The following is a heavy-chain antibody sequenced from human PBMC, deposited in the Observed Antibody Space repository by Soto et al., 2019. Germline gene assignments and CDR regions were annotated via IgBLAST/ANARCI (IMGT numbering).Heavy chain of an antibody. CDR2: ISSSGSYT. J-gene: IGHJ6*02. Sequence: GGSLRLSCAASGFSFRSYDMTLVRQAPGKGLDWVSCISSSGSYTHYADSVMGRFTISRDNAENSVYLQMNSLRVEDTAVYYCARSPDYGMEVWGEGTTVTVSS. CDR3: ARSPDYGMEV. CDR1: GFSFRSYD. V-gene: IGHV3-21*01.